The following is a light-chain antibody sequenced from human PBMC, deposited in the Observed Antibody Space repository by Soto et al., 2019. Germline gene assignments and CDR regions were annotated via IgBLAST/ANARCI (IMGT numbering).Light chain of an antibody. J-gene: IGKJ5*01. V-gene: IGKV3-20*01. Sequence: EVVLTQSPATLSLSPGERATLSCRASQSGSNSYVAWYQQKPGQAPRLLIYDTTSRATGTPDRFSGSGSGTDFTLTISRLEPEDFAVFYCQQYGTSEIIFGQGTRLEIK. CDR2: DTT. CDR1: QSGSNSY. CDR3: QQYGTSEII.